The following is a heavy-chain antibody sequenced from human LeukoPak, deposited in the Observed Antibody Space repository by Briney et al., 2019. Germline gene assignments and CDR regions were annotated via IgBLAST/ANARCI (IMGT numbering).Heavy chain of an antibody. CDR1: GDSISSYY. CDR3: ARIERDGSGKPPYYCCYMDV. V-gene: IGHV4-59*01. Sequence: SETLSLTCTVSGDSISSYYWSWIRQPPGKGLEWIGYISYSGYTNYHPSLQSRVIIYFDRYKNQFSVKLTAVTAAGAAVYYCARIERDGSGKPPYYCCYMDVWG. J-gene: IGHJ6*03. CDR2: ISYSGYT. D-gene: IGHD3-10*01.